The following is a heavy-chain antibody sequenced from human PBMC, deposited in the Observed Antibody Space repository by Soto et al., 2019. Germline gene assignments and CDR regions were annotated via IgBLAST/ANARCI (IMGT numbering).Heavy chain of an antibody. Sequence: EVQLVESGGGLVKPGGSLRLSCAASGFTFSSYSMNWVRQAPGKGLEWVSSISSSSSYIYYADSVKGRFTISRDNAKNSLYLQMNSLRAEDTAVYYCAREPAYGGNSGGYWGQGTLVTVSS. CDR2: ISSSSSYI. D-gene: IGHD2-21*02. CDR1: GFTFSSYS. V-gene: IGHV3-21*01. J-gene: IGHJ4*02. CDR3: AREPAYGGNSGGY.